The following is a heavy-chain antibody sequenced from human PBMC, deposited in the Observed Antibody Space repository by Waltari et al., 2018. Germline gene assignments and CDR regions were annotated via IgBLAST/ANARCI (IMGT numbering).Heavy chain of an antibody. Sequence: QVQLVQSGAEVKKPGASVKVSCKASGYTFTSYGISWVRQAPGQGLEWMGWISAYNGNTNYSQKLKGRVTMTTDTSTSTAYMELRSLRSDDTAVYYCARDENLRILQEQDFDIWGQGTMVTVSS. V-gene: IGHV1-18*01. CDR1: GYTFTSYG. CDR2: ISAYNGNT. CDR3: ARDENLRILQEQDFDI. D-gene: IGHD3-16*01. J-gene: IGHJ3*02.